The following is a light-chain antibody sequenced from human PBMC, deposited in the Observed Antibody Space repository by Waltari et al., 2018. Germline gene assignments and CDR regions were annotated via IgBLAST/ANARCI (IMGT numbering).Light chain of an antibody. J-gene: IGKJ4*01. Sequence: DIQMTQSASSLSASFGDRVTITCRASQCVSNYLNWYQQRPGKAPKLLIYAASTLQSGVPSRFGGSGSGTDFTLTISSLQPEDFATYYCQQGYRTPVTFGGGTKVDIK. CDR3: QQGYRTPVT. CDR2: AAS. CDR1: QCVSNY. V-gene: IGKV1-39*01.